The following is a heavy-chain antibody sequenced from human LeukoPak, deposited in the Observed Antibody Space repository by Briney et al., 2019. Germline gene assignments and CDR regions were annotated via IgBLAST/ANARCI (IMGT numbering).Heavy chain of an antibody. D-gene: IGHD3-16*02. Sequence: ASVKVSCKASGYTFNDYYLHWVRQAPGQGLEWMGWINPNSGDTNYVQKFQGRVTMTRDTSVSTAYMELTRLRSDDTAVYYCARSARYWGQETLVTVSS. V-gene: IGHV1-2*02. J-gene: IGHJ4*02. CDR2: INPNSGDT. CDR1: GYTFNDYY. CDR3: ARSARY.